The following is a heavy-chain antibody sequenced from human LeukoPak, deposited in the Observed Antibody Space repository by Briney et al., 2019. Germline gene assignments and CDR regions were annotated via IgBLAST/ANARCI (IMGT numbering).Heavy chain of an antibody. D-gene: IGHD1-26*01. CDR1: GFTFSSYW. Sequence: PGGSLRLSCAASGFTFSSYWMHWVRQAPGKGLVWVSRINSDGSSTSYADSVKGRFTISRDNAKNTLYLQMNSLRAEDTAVYYCAGAVGATISVFDYWGQGTLVTVSS. CDR3: AGAVGATISVFDY. CDR2: INSDGSST. J-gene: IGHJ4*02. V-gene: IGHV3-74*01.